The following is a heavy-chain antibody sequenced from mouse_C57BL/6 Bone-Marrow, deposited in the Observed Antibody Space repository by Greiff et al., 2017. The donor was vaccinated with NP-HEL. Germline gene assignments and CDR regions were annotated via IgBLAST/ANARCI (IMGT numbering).Heavy chain of an antibody. V-gene: IGHV3-8*01. CDR1: GYSITSDY. J-gene: IGHJ4*01. CDR2: ISYSGST. D-gene: IGHD1-1*01. CDR3: ARYGRDGKGAMDY. Sequence: DVMLVESGPGLAKPSQTLSLTCSVTGYSITSDYWNWIRKFPGNKLEYMGYISYSGSTYYNPSLKSRISITRDTSKNQYYLQLNSVTTEDTATYYCARYGRDGKGAMDYWGQGTSVTVSS.